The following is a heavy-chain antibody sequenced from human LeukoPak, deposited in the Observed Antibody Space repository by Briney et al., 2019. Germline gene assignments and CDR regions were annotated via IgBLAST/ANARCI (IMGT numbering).Heavy chain of an antibody. CDR1: GFTFSSYA. V-gene: IGHV3-30-3*01. D-gene: IGHD2-2*01. CDR2: ISYDGSNK. Sequence: GGSLRLSCAASGFTFSSYAMSRVRQAPGKGLEWVAVISYDGSNKYYADSVKGRFTISRDNSKNTLYLQMNSLRAEDTAVYYCARDSFVVVPAARGGFDYWGQGTLVTVSS. J-gene: IGHJ4*02. CDR3: ARDSFVVVPAARGGFDY.